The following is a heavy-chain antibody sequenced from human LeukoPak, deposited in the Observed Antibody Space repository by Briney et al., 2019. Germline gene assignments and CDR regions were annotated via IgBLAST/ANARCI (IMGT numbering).Heavy chain of an antibody. V-gene: IGHV3-20*04. CDR3: AKANLYYYYYMDV. Sequence: GGSLRLSCAASGFTFDDYGMSWVRQAPGKGLEWVSGINWNGGSTGYADSVKGRFTISRDNAKNSLYLQMNSLRAEDTAVYYCAKANLYYYYYMDVWGKGTTVTVSS. CDR1: GFTFDDYG. CDR2: INWNGGST. J-gene: IGHJ6*03.